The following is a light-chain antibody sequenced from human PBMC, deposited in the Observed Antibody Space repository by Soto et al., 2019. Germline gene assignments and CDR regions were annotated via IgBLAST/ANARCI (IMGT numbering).Light chain of an antibody. CDR3: QSYDSSLSASV. CDR2: GNI. V-gene: IGLV1-40*01. Sequence: QSVLTQPPSVSGAPGQRVTISCTGSSSNIGAPYDVHWYQQLPGTAPKLLIYGNIDRPSGVPDRFSGSKSGTSASLAITGLQAEDEAHYYCQSYDSSLSASVFGGGTKVTVL. CDR1: SSNIGAPYD. J-gene: IGLJ3*02.